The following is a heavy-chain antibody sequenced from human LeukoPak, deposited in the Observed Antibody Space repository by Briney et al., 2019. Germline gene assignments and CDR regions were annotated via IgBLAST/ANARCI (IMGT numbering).Heavy chain of an antibody. D-gene: IGHD5-18*01. CDR3: TTIKRGDIFGYFDF. CDR1: GGSMTTHH. V-gene: IGHV4-59*11. Sequence: SKTLSLTCTVSGGSMTTHHWNWIRQTPGKGLEWIGYVFDSGRTKVNPSLTSRVTLSTDTSKNQLSLRLSSVTAADTAVYYCTTIKRGDIFGYFDFWGQGILVTVSS. CDR2: VFDSGRT. J-gene: IGHJ4*02.